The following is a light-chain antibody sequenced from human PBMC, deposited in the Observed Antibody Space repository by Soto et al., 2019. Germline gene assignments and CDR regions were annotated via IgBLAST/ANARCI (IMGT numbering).Light chain of an antibody. V-gene: IGKV3-20*01. CDR3: RQYSSSPT. CDR2: GAS. Sequence: EIVLTKTPGTLSLSPGERATLSCRASEGVSTSYLAWYKLKPGQAPRLLIYGASSRATGIPDRFSGSGSGTAFTLTIRRLESEELAVYYCRQYSSSPTFGQGTKVEIK. J-gene: IGKJ1*01. CDR1: EGVSTSY.